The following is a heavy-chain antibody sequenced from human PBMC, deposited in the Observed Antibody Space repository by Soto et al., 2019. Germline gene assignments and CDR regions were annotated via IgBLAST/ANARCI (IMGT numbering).Heavy chain of an antibody. V-gene: IGHV3-9*01. CDR1: GFTFDDYA. CDR3: AKDYACSGGSCHSQGGGMDV. D-gene: IGHD2-15*01. J-gene: IGHJ6*04. Sequence: PGGSLRLSCAASGFTFDDYAMHWVRQAPGKGLEWVSGISWNSGSIGYADSVKGRFTISRDNAKNSLYLQMNSLRAEDTALYYCAKDYACSGGSCHSQGGGMDVWGKGTTVTVSS. CDR2: ISWNSGSI.